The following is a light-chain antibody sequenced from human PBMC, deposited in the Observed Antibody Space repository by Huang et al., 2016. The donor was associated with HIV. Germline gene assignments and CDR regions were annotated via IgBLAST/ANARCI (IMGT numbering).Light chain of an antibody. CDR2: GAS. CDR3: QQYDSLYT. CDR1: QDIRSY. J-gene: IGKJ2*01. Sequence: IQMTQSPASLSAYVGDRVTISCQANQDIRSYLNWYQQKQGKAPRLLIYGASNLQGGVPSRFSGNGSGTDFTITISSLQSEDIATYYCQQYDSLYTFGQGTRLEIK. V-gene: IGKV1-33*01.